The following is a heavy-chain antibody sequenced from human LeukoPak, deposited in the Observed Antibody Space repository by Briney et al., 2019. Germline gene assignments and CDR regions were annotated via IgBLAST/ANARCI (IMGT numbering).Heavy chain of an antibody. CDR2: LYHGGST. J-gene: IGHJ4*02. Sequence: GGSLRLSCVGSGVIVRSNYMTWVRQAPGKGLEWVSILYHGGSTYYADSVKGRFSISRDTSKNTLYLQMNSLRVEDTAVYYCATRRFGELTYWGQGTLVTV. CDR1: GVIVRSNY. CDR3: ATRRFGELTY. D-gene: IGHD3-10*01. V-gene: IGHV3-66*01.